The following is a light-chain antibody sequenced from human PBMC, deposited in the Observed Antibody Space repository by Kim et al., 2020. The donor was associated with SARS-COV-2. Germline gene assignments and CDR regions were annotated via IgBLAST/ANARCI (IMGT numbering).Light chain of an antibody. CDR3: QQYGSSPPWT. CDR1: QSVSSSY. V-gene: IGKV3-20*01. Sequence: PGERATLSCRASQSVSSSYLAWYQQKPGQAPRLLIYGASNRATGIPDRFSGSGSGPDFTLTISRLEPEDFAVYYCQQYGSSPPWTFGQGTKVDIK. J-gene: IGKJ1*01. CDR2: GAS.